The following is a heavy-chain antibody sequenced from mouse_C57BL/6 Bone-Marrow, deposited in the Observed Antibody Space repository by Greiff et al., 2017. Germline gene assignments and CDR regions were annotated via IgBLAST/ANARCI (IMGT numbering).Heavy chain of an antibody. D-gene: IGHD1-1*01. Sequence: QVQLQQSGAELVRPGTSVKLSCKASGYTFTSYWMHWVKQRPGQGLEWIGVIDPSNSYTNYNQKFKGKATLTADTSSSTAYMQLGSLTSEDSAVYYCARVWGNNYGWFAYWGQGTLVTVSA. J-gene: IGHJ3*01. V-gene: IGHV1-59*01. CDR2: IDPSNSYT. CDR1: GYTFTSYW. CDR3: ARVWGNNYGWFAY.